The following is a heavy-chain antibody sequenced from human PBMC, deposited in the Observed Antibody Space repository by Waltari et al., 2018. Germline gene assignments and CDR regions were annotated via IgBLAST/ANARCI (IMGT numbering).Heavy chain of an antibody. Sequence: EVQLVESGGVVVQPGGSLRLSCAASGFTFDDYAMHWVRQAPGKGLEWVSLISWDGGSTYYADSVKGRFTISRDNSKNSLYLQMNSLRAEDTALYYCAKEGPGIAAAGGYFQHWGQGTLVTVSS. CDR3: AKEGPGIAAAGGYFQH. J-gene: IGHJ1*01. D-gene: IGHD6-13*01. CDR2: ISWDGGST. V-gene: IGHV3-43D*03. CDR1: GFTFDDYA.